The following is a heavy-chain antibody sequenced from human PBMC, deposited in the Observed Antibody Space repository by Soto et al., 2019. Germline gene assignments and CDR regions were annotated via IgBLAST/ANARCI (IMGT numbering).Heavy chain of an antibody. V-gene: IGHV4-31*03. Sequence: PSETLSLTCTVSGGSISSGYYWSWIRQHPVKGLVWIGYIYYSGNTYYNPSLKSRVSIPLDTSKSQFSLKLDSVTAADTAVYYCARVSSYYYDSSGYYFAYWRQGTLVTVAS. CDR3: ARVSSYYYDSSGYYFAY. CDR2: IYYSGNT. D-gene: IGHD3-22*01. J-gene: IGHJ4*02. CDR1: GGSISSGYY.